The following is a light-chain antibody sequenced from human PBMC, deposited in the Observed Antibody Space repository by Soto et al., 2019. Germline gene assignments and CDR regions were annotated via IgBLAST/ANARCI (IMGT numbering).Light chain of an antibody. CDR2: XAS. CDR1: QSVXSN. CDR3: QQYNNRQT. J-gene: IGKJ1*01. Sequence: EIVMTQSPATLSVSPGERATLSCRASQSVXSNLAWYQEKPGQAPRVLIYXASTRATGIPASFSGSGSGTEFTITISSLQSEDVAVYYCQQYNNRQTFGQGTKVDIK. V-gene: IGKV3-15*01.